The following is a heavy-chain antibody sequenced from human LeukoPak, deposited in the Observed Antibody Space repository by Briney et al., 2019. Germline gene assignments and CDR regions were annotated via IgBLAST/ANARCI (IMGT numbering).Heavy chain of an antibody. CDR2: MNPNSGNT. CDR3: ARDGDSDAFDI. CDR1: GYTFTSYD. V-gene: IGHV1-8*03. J-gene: IGHJ3*02. Sequence: ASVKVSCKASGYTFTSYDINWVRQATGQGLEWMGWMNPNSGNTGYAQKFQGRVTITRSTSISTAYMELSSLRSEDTAVYYCARDGDSDAFDIWGQGTMVTVSS. D-gene: IGHD4-17*01.